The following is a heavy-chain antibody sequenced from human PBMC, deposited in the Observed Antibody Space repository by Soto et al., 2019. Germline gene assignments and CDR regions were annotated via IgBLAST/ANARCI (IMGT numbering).Heavy chain of an antibody. CDR2: IWYDGSNK. D-gene: IGHD4-4*01. J-gene: IGHJ5*02. V-gene: IGHV3-33*06. Sequence: PGGSLRLSWAASGFTFSSYGMHWVRQAPGKGLEWVAVIWYDGSNKWYADSVKGRFTISRDNSKNTLYLQVNSLRAEDTAVYYCAKGTYSKGFDPWGQGTLVTVSS. CDR1: GFTFSSYG. CDR3: AKGTYSKGFDP.